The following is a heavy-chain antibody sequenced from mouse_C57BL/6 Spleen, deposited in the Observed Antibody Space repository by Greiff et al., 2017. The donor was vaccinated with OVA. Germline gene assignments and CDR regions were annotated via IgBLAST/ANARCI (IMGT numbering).Heavy chain of an antibody. J-gene: IGHJ4*01. CDR1: GYTFTDYE. CDR3: TRRGVVARYYYAMDY. Sequence: VQLQQSGAELVRPGASVTLSCKASGYTFTDYEMHWVKQTPVHGLEWIGAIDPETGGTAYNQKFKGKAILTADKSSSTAYMELRSLTSEDSAVYYCTRRGVVARYYYAMDYWGQGTSYTVSS. V-gene: IGHV1-15*01. CDR2: IDPETGGT. D-gene: IGHD1-1*01.